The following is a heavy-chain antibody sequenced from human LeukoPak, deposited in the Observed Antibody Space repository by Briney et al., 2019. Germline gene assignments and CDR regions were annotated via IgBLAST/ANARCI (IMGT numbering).Heavy chain of an antibody. Sequence: PSETLSLTCTVSGGSISSDGYYWSWIRQPPGKGLEWIGYIYYSGSTNYNPSLKSRVTISVDTSKNQFSLKLSSVTAADTAVYYCARDERGSGSYGGNWFDPWGQGTLVTVSS. V-gene: IGHV4-61*08. CDR3: ARDERGSGSYGGNWFDP. D-gene: IGHD3-10*01. CDR2: IYYSGST. J-gene: IGHJ5*02. CDR1: GGSISSDGYY.